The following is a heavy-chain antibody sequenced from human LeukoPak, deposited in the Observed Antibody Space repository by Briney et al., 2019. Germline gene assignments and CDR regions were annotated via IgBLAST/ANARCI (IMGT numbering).Heavy chain of an antibody. CDR3: ARVDSGNYDY. D-gene: IGHD1-26*01. J-gene: IGHJ4*02. CDR1: GFTFSSFA. CDR2: ITGSHGPT. Sequence: GGSLRLSCAASGFTFSSFAMTWVRQAPGKGLEWVSSITGSHGPTYNTDSVKGRFTISRDNSQNTLYLQMNSLRVEDTAVYYCARVDSGNYDYWGQGTLLTVSS. V-gene: IGHV3-23*01.